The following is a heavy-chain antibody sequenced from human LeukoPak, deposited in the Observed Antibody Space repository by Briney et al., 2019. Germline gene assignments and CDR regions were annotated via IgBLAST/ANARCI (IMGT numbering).Heavy chain of an antibody. V-gene: IGHV4-4*07. Sequence: SETLSLTCTVSSGSINSYFWGWVRQPPGKGLEWIGRIYTTGRTHCNPFLKSRVTMSVDTSTNQFSLNLRSMTAADTAVYYCGRQGYTASHYFLDFWSQGTLVAVS. CDR1: SGSINSYF. CDR2: IYTTGRT. CDR3: GRQGYTASHYFLDF. D-gene: IGHD1-26*01. J-gene: IGHJ4*02.